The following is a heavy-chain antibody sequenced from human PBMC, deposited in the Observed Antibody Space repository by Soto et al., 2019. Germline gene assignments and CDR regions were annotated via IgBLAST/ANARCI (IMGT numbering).Heavy chain of an antibody. J-gene: IGHJ3*02. V-gene: IGHV1-2*02. D-gene: IGHD3-22*01. Sequence: ASVKVSCKASGYTFTGYYMHRVRQAPGQGLEWMGWINPNSGGTNYAQKFQGRVTMTRDTSISTAYMELSRLGSDDTAVYYCASSNPYYYDSSGYYYDALAFDIWGQGTMVTVSS. CDR2: INPNSGGT. CDR3: ASSNPYYYDSSGYYYDALAFDI. CDR1: GYTFTGYY.